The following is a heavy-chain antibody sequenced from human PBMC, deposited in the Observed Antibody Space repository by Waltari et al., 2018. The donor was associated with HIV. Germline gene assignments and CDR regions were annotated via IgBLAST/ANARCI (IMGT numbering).Heavy chain of an antibody. Sequence: EVQLVESGGGLVKPGGSLRLSCAASGFTFSGYCVNWVRQAPGKGLEWVLSIMSSSYNSYAYSGKGRFTITRDNAKNSLYLQMNSLRAEDTAVYYCARDLRLRSPTYGMDVWGQGTTVTVSS. CDR3: ARDLRLRSPTYGMDV. CDR2: IMSSSYN. V-gene: IGHV3-21*01. J-gene: IGHJ6*02. CDR1: GFTFSGYC. D-gene: IGHD3-16*01.